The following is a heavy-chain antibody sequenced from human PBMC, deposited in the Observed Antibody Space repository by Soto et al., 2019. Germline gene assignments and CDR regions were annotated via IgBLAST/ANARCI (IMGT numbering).Heavy chain of an antibody. Sequence: PGGSLRLSCAASGFTFSSYAMSWVRQAPGKGLEWVSAISGSGGSTYYADSVKGRFTISRDNSKNTLYLQMNSLRAEDTAVYYCAKHPLSSCYYYYYMDVWGKGTTVTVSS. CDR1: GFTFSSYA. CDR2: ISGSGGST. CDR3: AKHPLSSCYYYYYMDV. D-gene: IGHD2-2*01. V-gene: IGHV3-23*01. J-gene: IGHJ6*03.